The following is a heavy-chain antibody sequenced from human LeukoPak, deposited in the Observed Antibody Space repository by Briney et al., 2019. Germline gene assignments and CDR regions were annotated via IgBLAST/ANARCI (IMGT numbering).Heavy chain of an antibody. D-gene: IGHD3-3*01. CDR3: ARDVGDFWSGYYYY. J-gene: IGHJ4*02. CDR2: INPNSGGT. CDR1: GYTFTGYY. V-gene: IGHV1-2*02. Sequence: ASVKVSCKASGYTFTGYYMHWVRQAPGQGLEWMGWINPNSGGTNYAQKFQGRVTMTRDTSISTAYMELSRLRSDDTAVYYCARDVGDFWSGYYYYWGQGTLVTVSS.